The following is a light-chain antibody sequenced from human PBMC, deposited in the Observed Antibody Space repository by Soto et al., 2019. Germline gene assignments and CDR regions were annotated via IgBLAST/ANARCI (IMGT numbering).Light chain of an antibody. CDR1: QSVSSN. V-gene: IGKV3-15*01. CDR3: QQYNNWPRT. CDR2: GAS. Sequence: EIVMTQSPATLSVSPGERATLSCRASQSVSSNLAWYQQKPGQAPRLLIYGASTRATGIPARFSGSGSGTEFTLTILSLQSEEFAVYYCQQYNNWPRTFGQGTKVEIK. J-gene: IGKJ1*01.